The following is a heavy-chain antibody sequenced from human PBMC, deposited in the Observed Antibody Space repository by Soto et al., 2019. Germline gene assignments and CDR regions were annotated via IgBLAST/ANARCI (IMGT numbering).Heavy chain of an antibody. J-gene: IGHJ6*02. Sequence: SETLSLTCTVSGGSISSGGYYWSWIRQHPGKGLEWIGYIYYSGSTYYNPSLKSRVTISVDTSKNQFSLKLSSVTAADTAVYYCARVKVDYYYGMDVWGQGTTVTVSS. V-gene: IGHV4-31*03. CDR2: IYYSGST. CDR3: ARVKVDYYYGMDV. CDR1: GGSISSGGYY.